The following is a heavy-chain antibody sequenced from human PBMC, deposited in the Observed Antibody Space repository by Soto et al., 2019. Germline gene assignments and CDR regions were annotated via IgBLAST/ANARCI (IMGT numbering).Heavy chain of an antibody. CDR3: ARGFGRTYDY. CDR1: GDSGSSNSVA. V-gene: IGHV6-1*01. Sequence: SQTLSLTCVISGDSGSSNSVAWNWIRQSPSRGLEWLGRTYYRSKWYNDYAVSVKSRIPINPDTSKNQFSLQLNSVTPDDTAVYYCARGFGRTYDYWGQGTLVTVSS. J-gene: IGHJ4*02. D-gene: IGHD1-7*01. CDR2: TYYRSKWYN.